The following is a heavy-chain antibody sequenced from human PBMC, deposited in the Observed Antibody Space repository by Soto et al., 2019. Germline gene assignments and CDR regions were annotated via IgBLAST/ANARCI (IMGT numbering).Heavy chain of an antibody. CDR2: ISHTRRT. J-gene: IGHJ4*02. V-gene: IGHV4-59*01. CDR3: ARDATTGLFDF. Sequence: PSETLSLTCSVSPGSMRTYYWTWIHKSPGKGMEWIGQISHTRRTKHSPSLESRVTISVDTSRKQFSLKLSSVTAAASALYYCARDATTGLFDFWGQGTLGTV. D-gene: IGHD4-17*01. CDR1: PGSMRTYY.